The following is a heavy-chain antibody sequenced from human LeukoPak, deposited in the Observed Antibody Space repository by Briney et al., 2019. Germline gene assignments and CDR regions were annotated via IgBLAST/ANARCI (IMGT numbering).Heavy chain of an antibody. V-gene: IGHV3-74*01. CDR1: GNYW. Sequence: GGSLRLSCAASGNYWMHWVRQAPGKGLVWVSHINSDGSWTSYADSVKGRFTISRDNAKNTLYLQMNSLRAEDTAVYYCARDWQNFDYWGQGTLVTVSS. J-gene: IGHJ4*02. CDR2: INSDGSWT. CDR3: ARDWQNFDY.